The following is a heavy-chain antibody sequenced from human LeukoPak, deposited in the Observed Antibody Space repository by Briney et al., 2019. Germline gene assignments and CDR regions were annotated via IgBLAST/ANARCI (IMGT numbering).Heavy chain of an antibody. D-gene: IGHD3-10*01. Sequence: GASVTVSFKASGYTFASYDINWVRQATGQGLEYLGWMNPNSSHTGYAQKFQGRFTMTWDTSVSTAYMELSSLSSEDTAVYYCARTLVRGLPGMDVWGQGTTVTVSS. V-gene: IGHV1-8*01. CDR3: ARTLVRGLPGMDV. CDR2: MNPNSSHT. J-gene: IGHJ6*02. CDR1: GYTFASYD.